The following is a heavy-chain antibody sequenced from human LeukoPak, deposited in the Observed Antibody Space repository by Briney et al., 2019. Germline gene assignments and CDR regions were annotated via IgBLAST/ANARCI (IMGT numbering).Heavy chain of an antibody. CDR1: GYTFTSYD. V-gene: IGHV1-8*01. J-gene: IGHJ4*02. Sequence: GASVKVSRKASGYTFTSYDINWVRQATGQGLEWMGWMNPNSGNTGYAQKFQGRVTMTRNTSISTAYMELSSLRSEDTAVYYCARAVRGAHYYDSSGYYAYWGQGTLVTVSS. CDR3: ARAVRGAHYYDSSGYYAY. CDR2: MNPNSGNT. D-gene: IGHD3-22*01.